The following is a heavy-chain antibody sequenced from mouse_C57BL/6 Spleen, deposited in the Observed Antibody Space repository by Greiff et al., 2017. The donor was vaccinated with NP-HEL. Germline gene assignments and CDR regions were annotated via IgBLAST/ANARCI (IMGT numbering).Heavy chain of an antibody. J-gene: IGHJ2*01. D-gene: IGHD1-2*01. V-gene: IGHV3-2*02. Sequence: EVQLQQSGPGLVKPSQSLSLTCTVTGYSITSGYGWNWIRQVPGNKLEWMGYISYSGSTNYNPSLKSRISITRDTSKNQFFLQLNSVTTEDTATYYCARTARIKYWGQGTTLIVSS. CDR2: ISYSGST. CDR3: ARTARIKY. CDR1: GYSITSGYG.